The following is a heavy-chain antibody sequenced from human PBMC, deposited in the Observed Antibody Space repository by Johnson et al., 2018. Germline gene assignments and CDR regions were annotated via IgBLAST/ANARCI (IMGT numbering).Heavy chain of an antibody. Sequence: EVQLVESGGGLVKPGGSLRLSCAGSGFSFSNAWMNWVRQAPGKGLEWVGRIKSNADDGTVMYAAPAKGRFTISRDDSENTLYLQMNSLILEETAVYYCAIGNPRYYTTGGWGKGTTVTVSS. D-gene: IGHD1-26*01. CDR1: GFSFSNAW. V-gene: IGHV3-15*06. CDR2: IKSNADDGTV. CDR3: AIGNPRYYTTGG. J-gene: IGHJ6*04.